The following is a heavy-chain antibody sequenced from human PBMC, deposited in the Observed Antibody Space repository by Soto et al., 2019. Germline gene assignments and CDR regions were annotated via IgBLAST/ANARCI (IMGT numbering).Heavy chain of an antibody. CDR1: GASISGFY. J-gene: IGHJ5*02. Sequence: SETLSLTCTVSGASISGFYWSWIRKSAGKGLEWIGRIYATGTTDYNPSLKSRVMMSVDTSKKQFSLKLRSVTAADTAVYYCVRDGTKTLRDWFDPWGQGISVNVS. V-gene: IGHV4-4*07. CDR3: VRDGTKTLRDWFDP. CDR2: IYATGTT. D-gene: IGHD1-1*01.